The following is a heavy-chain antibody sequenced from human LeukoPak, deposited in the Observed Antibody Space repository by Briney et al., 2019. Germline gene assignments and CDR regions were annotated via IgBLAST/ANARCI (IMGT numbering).Heavy chain of an antibody. CDR1: GFTFSSYS. V-gene: IGHV3-21*01. CDR2: ISSSSSYI. J-gene: IGHJ6*03. D-gene: IGHD2-2*02. Sequence: GGSLRLSCAASGFTFSSYSMNWVRQAPGKGLEWVSSISSSSSYIYYADSVKGRFTISRDNAKNPLYLQMNSLRAEDTAVYYCARGPIVVVPAAIDGRGYYYYYMDVWGKGTTVTVSS. CDR3: ARGPIVVVPAAIDGRGYYYYYMDV.